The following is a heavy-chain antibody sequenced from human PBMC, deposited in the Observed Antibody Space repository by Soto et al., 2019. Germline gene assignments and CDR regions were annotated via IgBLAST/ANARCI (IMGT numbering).Heavy chain of an antibody. CDR3: ARPDLVAAIGAALDY. D-gene: IGHD5-12*01. Sequence: QVQLVESGGGVVQPGRSLRLSCEASGLTFSNYGMHGVRQAPGKGLEWVAVIWNDGSSRYYADSVKGRFTVSRDNSKNTLFLQMNNVRDEDTAVYYCARPDLVAAIGAALDYWGQGTLVTVSS. CDR2: IWNDGSSR. J-gene: IGHJ4*02. CDR1: GLTFSNYG. V-gene: IGHV3-33*01.